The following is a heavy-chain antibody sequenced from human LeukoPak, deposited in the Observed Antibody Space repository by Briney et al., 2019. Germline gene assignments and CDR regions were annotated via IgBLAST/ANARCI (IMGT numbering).Heavy chain of an antibody. CDR1: GGSISSYY. D-gene: IGHD3-10*01. V-gene: IGHV4-59*01. J-gene: IGHJ5*02. CDR3: ARGPRFGELLWHWFDP. CDR2: IYYSGST. Sequence: PSETLSLTCTVSGGSISSYYWSWIRQPPGKGLEWIGYIYYSGSTNYNPSLKSRVTISVDTSKNQFSLKLSSVTAADTAVYYCARGPRFGELLWHWFDPWGQGTLVTVSS.